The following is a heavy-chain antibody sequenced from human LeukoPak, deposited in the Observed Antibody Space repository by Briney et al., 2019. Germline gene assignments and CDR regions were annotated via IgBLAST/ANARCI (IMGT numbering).Heavy chain of an antibody. D-gene: IGHD3-3*01. CDR1: GYTFTGYY. Sequence: ASVKVSCKASGYTFTGYYMHWVRQAPGQGLEWMGWINPNSGGTNYAQKFQGRVTMTRDTSISTAYMELSRLRSDDTAVYYCARVSSRFLEWLLLLDGPSAVDYWGQGTLVTVSS. CDR2: INPNSGGT. CDR3: ARVSSRFLEWLLLLDGPSAVDY. V-gene: IGHV1-2*02. J-gene: IGHJ4*02.